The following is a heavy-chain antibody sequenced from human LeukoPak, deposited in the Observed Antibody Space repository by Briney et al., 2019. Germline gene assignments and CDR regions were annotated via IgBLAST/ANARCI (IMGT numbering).Heavy chain of an antibody. Sequence: GASVKVSCKASGYTFTGYYMHWVRQAPGQGLEWMGWINPNSGGTNYAQKFQGRVTMTRDTSISTAYMELSRLRSDDTAVYYCARGHSGYDNWFDPWGQGTLVTVSS. CDR2: INPNSGGT. CDR3: ARGHSGYDNWFDP. D-gene: IGHD5-12*01. CDR1: GYTFTGYY. J-gene: IGHJ5*02. V-gene: IGHV1-2*02.